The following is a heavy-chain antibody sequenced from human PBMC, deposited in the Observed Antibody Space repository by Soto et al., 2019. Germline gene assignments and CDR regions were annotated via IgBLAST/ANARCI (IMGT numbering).Heavy chain of an antibody. CDR1: GFTFSSYS. J-gene: IGHJ4*02. V-gene: IGHV3-21*01. CDR3: ARDPMVRGVLVQNTEK. D-gene: IGHD3-10*01. CDR2: ISSSSSYI. Sequence: EVQLVESGGGLVKPGGSLRLSCAASGFTFSSYSMNWVRQAPGKGLEWVSSISSSSSYIYYADSVKGRFTISRDNAKNSLYLQMNSLRAEDTAVYYCARDPMVRGVLVQNTEKWGQGTLVTVSS.